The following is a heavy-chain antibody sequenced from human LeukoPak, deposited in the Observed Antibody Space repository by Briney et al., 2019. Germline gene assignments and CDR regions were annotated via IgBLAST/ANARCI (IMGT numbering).Heavy chain of an antibody. J-gene: IGHJ5*02. CDR3: ARTRRSGYYTGSFDP. CDR1: GFVFSTYA. V-gene: IGHV3-23*01. Sequence: SGGSLRLSCAASGFVFSTYAMSWVRQAPGKGPEWVSAISTSGDSTYYADSLKGRFTISRDNSKNTVYLQMNSLRGEDTAVYSCARTRRSGYYTGSFDPWGQGTLVIVSS. CDR2: ISTSGDST. D-gene: IGHD2/OR15-2a*01.